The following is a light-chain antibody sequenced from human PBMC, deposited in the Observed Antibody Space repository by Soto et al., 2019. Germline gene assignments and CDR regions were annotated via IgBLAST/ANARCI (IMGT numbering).Light chain of an antibody. V-gene: IGKV3-11*01. Sequence: EVVLTQSPATLSLSPGEKAILSCRASQDINTYLGWYHQKPGQPPRLLIYDASNRASGIPARFSGNGSGTDLTLTIDTLESEDFALYYCQQRYSWPLTFVEGTKVEIK. CDR1: QDINTY. CDR2: DAS. J-gene: IGKJ4*02. CDR3: QQRYSWPLT.